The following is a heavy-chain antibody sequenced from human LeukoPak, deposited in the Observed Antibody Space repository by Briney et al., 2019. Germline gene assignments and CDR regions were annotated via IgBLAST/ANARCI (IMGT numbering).Heavy chain of an antibody. D-gene: IGHD2-21*02. V-gene: IGHV4-39*01. CDR2: IYYSGST. CDR1: GGSISSSSYY. Sequence: PSETLSLTCTVSGGSISSSSYYWGWIRQPPGKGLEWIGSIYYSGSTYYNPSLKSRVTISVDTSKNQFSLKLSSVTAADTAVCYCARPVDVVTAFFDYWGQGTLVTVSS. CDR3: ARPVDVVTAFFDY. J-gene: IGHJ4*02.